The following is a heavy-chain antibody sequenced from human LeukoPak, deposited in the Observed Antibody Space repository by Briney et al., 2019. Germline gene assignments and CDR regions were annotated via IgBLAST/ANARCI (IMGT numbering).Heavy chain of an antibody. CDR2: IKQDGSEK. D-gene: IGHD6-19*01. V-gene: IGHV3-7*01. J-gene: IGHJ4*02. Sequence: GGSLRLSCAASGFTFSSYWVSWVRQAPGKGLEWVANIKQDGSEKYYVDSVKGRFTISRDNAKNSLYLQMNSLRAEDTAVYYCARVDSSGWSRRYYFDYWGQGTLVTVSS. CDR1: GFTFSSYW. CDR3: ARVDSSGWSRRYYFDY.